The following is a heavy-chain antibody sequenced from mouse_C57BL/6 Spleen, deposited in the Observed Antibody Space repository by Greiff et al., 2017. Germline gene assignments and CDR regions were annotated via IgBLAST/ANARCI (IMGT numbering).Heavy chain of an antibody. CDR1: GFTIQTTY. D-gene: IGHD1-1*01. CDR2: FDPANGNT. V-gene: IGHV14-3*01. J-gene: IGHJ3*01. Sequence: EVQLQQSVAELVRPGASVKLSCTASGFTIQTTYMHWVKQRPEQSLEWIGSFDPANGNTKYAPKFQGKATITADTSSNTAYLQLSSLTSEDYAIYYCARDGSSPFAYWGQGTLVTVSA. CDR3: ARDGSSPFAY.